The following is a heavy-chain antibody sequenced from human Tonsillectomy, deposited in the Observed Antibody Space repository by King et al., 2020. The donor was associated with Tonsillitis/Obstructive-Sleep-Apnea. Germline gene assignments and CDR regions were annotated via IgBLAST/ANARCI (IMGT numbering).Heavy chain of an antibody. CDR1: GFTFSSNW. CDR3: VEEGGTGGFDDY. CDR2: INGDVTST. D-gene: IGHD3/OR15-3a*01. J-gene: IGHJ4*02. V-gene: IGHV3-74*01. Sequence: VQLVESGGGLVQPGGSLILSGAASGFTFSSNWMHWVRQAPGKGLVWVARINGDVTSTNYADDVKGRFTISRDNAKNTLYLQRNSLRAEDTAVYYCVEEGGTGGFDDYWGQGTLVTVSS.